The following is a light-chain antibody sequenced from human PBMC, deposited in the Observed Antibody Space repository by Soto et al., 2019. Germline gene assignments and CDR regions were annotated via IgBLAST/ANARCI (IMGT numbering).Light chain of an antibody. CDR3: QSYDSSVI. V-gene: IGLV6-57*04. CDR2: EDK. CDR1: SGSIADNY. J-gene: IGLJ2*01. Sequence: NFMLTQQHSVSESPGKTVTISCTRSSGSIADNYVQWYQQRPGSAPTIVIYEDKRRPSGVPDRFSGSIDSSSNSASLTISRLKTEDEADYYCQSYDSSVIFGGGTKLTVL.